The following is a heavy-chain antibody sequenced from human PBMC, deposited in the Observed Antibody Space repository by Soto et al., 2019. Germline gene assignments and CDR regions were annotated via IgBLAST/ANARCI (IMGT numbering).Heavy chain of an antibody. J-gene: IGHJ3*02. CDR3: AGDRLPKVQADGHDVFDI. CDR2: ISAYNGNT. V-gene: IGHV1-18*01. CDR1: GYTFTSYG. D-gene: IGHD2-2*01. Sequence: ASVKVSCKASGYTFTSYGISWVRQAPGQGLEWMGWISAYNGNTNYAQRLQGRVTMTTDTSTSTAYMELRSLRSDDTAVYYCAGDRLPKVQADGHDVFDIWGQGTMVTVSS.